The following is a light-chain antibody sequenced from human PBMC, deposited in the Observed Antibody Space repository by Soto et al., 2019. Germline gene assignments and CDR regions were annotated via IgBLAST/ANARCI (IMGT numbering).Light chain of an antibody. CDR1: QSISSW. CDR2: DAS. CDR3: QQDKSYAYT. V-gene: IGKV1-5*01. Sequence: DIQMTQSPSTLSASVGDRVTITCRASQSISSWLAWYQQKPGKAPKLLIYDASSLESGVPSRFSGSGSGTEFPLTISSLQPDDFATYYFQQDKSYAYTFGQGTKLEIK. J-gene: IGKJ2*01.